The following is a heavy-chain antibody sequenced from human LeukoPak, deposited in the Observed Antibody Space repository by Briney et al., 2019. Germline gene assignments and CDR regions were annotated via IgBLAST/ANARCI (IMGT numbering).Heavy chain of an antibody. V-gene: IGHV1-18*01. Sequence: GASVKVSCKASGYTFTSYGISWVRQAPGQGLEWMGWISAYNGNTNYAQKLQGRVTMTTDTSTSTAYMELRSLRSDDTAVYYCARAGYDILTGLYYFDYWGQGTLVTVSS. CDR2: ISAYNGNT. CDR3: ARAGYDILTGLYYFDY. D-gene: IGHD3-9*01. J-gene: IGHJ4*02. CDR1: GYTFTSYG.